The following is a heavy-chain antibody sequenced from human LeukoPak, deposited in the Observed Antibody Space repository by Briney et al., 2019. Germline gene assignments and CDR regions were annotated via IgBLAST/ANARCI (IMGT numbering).Heavy chain of an antibody. CDR1: GFTFSGYY. V-gene: IGHV3-11*01. D-gene: IGHD3-22*01. Sequence: GGSLRLSCAASGFTFSGYYMSWIRQAPGKGLEWVSYISSSGSTIYYADSVKGRFTISRDNAKNSLYLQMNSPRAEDTAVYYCARDFSWDSSGYYYVYWGQGTLVTVSS. CDR2: ISSSGSTI. CDR3: ARDFSWDSSGYYYVY. J-gene: IGHJ4*02.